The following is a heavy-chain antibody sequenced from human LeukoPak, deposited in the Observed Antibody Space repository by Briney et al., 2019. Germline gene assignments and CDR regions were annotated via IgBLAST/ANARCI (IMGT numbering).Heavy chain of an antibody. CDR3: AKVEWFGDHYYYMDV. D-gene: IGHD3-10*01. Sequence: GGSLRLSCAASGFTFSSYGMPWVRQAPGKGLEWVAFIRYDGSNKYYADSVKGRFTISRDNSKNTLYLQMNSLRAEDTAVYYCAKVEWFGDHYYYMDVWGKGTTVTISS. CDR1: GFTFSSYG. J-gene: IGHJ6*03. V-gene: IGHV3-30*02. CDR2: IRYDGSNK.